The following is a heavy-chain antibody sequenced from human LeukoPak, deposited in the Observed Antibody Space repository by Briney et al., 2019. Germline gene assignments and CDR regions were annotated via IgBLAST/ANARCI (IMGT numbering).Heavy chain of an antibody. CDR3: ARAAADDAFDI. Sequence: LRLSCAASGFTFSSYAMHWVRQAPGKGLEWIGEINHSGSINYHPSLKSRVTVSVDTSKPQFSLKLSSVTAADTAVYYCARAAADDAFDIWGQGTMVTVSS. CDR1: GFTFSSYA. CDR2: INHSGSI. V-gene: IGHV4-34*01. D-gene: IGHD2-15*01. J-gene: IGHJ3*02.